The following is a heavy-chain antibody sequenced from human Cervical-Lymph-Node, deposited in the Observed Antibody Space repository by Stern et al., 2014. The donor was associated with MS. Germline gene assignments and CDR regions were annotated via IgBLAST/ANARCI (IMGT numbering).Heavy chain of an antibody. CDR1: GYTFTNQR. CDR2: INPSDGRT. Sequence: VQLVESGAEVKTPGASVKVSCKASGYTFTNQRIHWVRQAPGQGLEWMGIINPSDGRTIYAQKIQGGVTMTRDTSTTTFYMELSSLRTEDTAVYYCAGEADAWGQGTLVTVSS. CDR3: AGEADA. D-gene: IGHD6-6*01. J-gene: IGHJ4*02. V-gene: IGHV1-46*01.